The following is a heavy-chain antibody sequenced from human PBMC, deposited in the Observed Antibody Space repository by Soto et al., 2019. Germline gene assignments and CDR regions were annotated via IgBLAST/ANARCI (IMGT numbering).Heavy chain of an antibody. CDR3: ARSGSGWSFFDY. D-gene: IGHD6-19*01. J-gene: IGHJ4*02. CDR2: IYHSGST. CDR1: GGSISSSNW. V-gene: IGHV4-4*02. Sequence: ETLSLTCAVSGGSISSSNWWSWVRQPPGKGLEWIGEIYHSGSTNYNPSLKSRVTISVDKSKNQFSLKLSSVTAADTAVYYCARSGSGWSFFDYWGQGTLVTVSS.